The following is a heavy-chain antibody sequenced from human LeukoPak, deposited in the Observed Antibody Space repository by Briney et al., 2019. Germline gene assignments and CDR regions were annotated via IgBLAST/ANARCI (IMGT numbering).Heavy chain of an antibody. Sequence: PSETLSLTCAVSGCSISSGYYWGWIRQPPGKGLEWIGSIYHSGSTYYNPSLKSRVTISVDTSKNQFSLKLSSVTAADTAVYYCARSAEYFDYWGQGTLVTVSS. J-gene: IGHJ4*02. CDR3: ARSAEYFDY. V-gene: IGHV4-38-2*01. CDR1: GCSISSGYY. CDR2: IYHSGST.